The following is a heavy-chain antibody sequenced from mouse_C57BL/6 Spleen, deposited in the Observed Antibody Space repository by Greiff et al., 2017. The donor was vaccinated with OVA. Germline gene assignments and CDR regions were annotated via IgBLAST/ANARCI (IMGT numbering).Heavy chain of an antibody. CDR2: FYPGSGSI. CDR1: GYTFTEYT. V-gene: IGHV1-62-2*01. CDR3: ARHEERRYDYGYYFDY. D-gene: IGHD2-4*01. J-gene: IGHJ2*01. Sequence: QVQLQQSGAELVKPGASVKLSCKASGYTFTEYTIHWVKQRSGQGLEWIGWFYPGSGSIKYNEKFKDKATLTADKSSSTAYMEISRLTSEDSAVYVCARHEERRYDYGYYFDYWGQGTTLTVSS.